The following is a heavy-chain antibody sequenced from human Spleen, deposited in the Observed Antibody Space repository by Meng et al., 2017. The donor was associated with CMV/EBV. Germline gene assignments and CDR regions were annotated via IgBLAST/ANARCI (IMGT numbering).Heavy chain of an antibody. CDR2: IYYRGST. V-gene: IGHV4-39*07. D-gene: IGHD4-11*01. Sequence: SDTLSLTGNVSGGSISSNSYNWGWIRQPPGKGLEWIGSIYYRGSTQYNPSLKSRVTISIDTSKNQFSLKLSSVTAADTAVYYCTRVPVTPYYGMDVWGQGTTVTVSS. CDR3: TRVPVTPYYGMDV. J-gene: IGHJ6*02. CDR1: GGSISSNSYN.